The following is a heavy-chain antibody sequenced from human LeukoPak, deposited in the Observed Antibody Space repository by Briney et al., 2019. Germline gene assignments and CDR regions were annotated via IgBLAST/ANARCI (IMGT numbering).Heavy chain of an antibody. Sequence: ASVKVSCMASGYTFTGYYMHWVRQAPGQGLEWMGWINPNSGGTNYAQKFQGTVTMTRDTSISTAYMELSRLRSDDTAVYYCARGGEGAAIDYFDYWGQGTLVTVSS. CDR2: INPNSGGT. D-gene: IGHD3-10*01. V-gene: IGHV1-2*02. CDR3: ARGGEGAAIDYFDY. J-gene: IGHJ4*02. CDR1: GYTFTGYY.